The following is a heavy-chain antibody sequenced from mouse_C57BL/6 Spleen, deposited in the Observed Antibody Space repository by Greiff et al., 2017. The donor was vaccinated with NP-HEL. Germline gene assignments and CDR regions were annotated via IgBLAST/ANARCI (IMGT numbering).Heavy chain of an antibody. J-gene: IGHJ3*01. V-gene: IGHV5-6*01. CDR1: GFTFSSYG. Sequence: EVHVVESGGDLVKPGGSLKLSCAASGFTFSSYGMSWVRQTPDKRLEWVATISSGGSYTYYPDSVKGRFTLSRDNAKNTLYLQMSSLKSEDTYMYVCARHGEGWFAYWGQGTLVTVSA. CDR3: ARHGEGWFAY. CDR2: ISSGGSYT.